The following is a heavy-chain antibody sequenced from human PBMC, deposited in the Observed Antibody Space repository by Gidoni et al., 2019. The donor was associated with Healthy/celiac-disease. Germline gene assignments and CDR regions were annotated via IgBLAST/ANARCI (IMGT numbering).Heavy chain of an antibody. CDR2: INHSGST. J-gene: IGHJ3*02. D-gene: IGHD2-2*01. Sequence: QVQLQQWGAGLLKPSETLSLTCAVYGGSFSGYYWSWIRQPPGKGLEWSVEINHSGSTNYNPSLKSRVTISVDTSKNQFSLKLSSVTAADTAVYYCARGARGCSSTSCYRQRGGKDAFDIWGQGTMVTVSS. CDR1: GGSFSGYY. V-gene: IGHV4-34*01. CDR3: ARGARGCSSTSCYRQRGGKDAFDI.